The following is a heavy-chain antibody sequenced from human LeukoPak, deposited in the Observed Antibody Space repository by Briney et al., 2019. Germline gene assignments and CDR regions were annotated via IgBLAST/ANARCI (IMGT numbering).Heavy chain of an antibody. D-gene: IGHD7-27*01. J-gene: IGHJ4*02. Sequence: PSETLSLTCTVSGGSTSSSSYYWGWIRQPPGKGLEWIGSISYSGSTYYDPSLKSRVTISVDTSKNQFSLKLSSVTAADTAVYYCARVLGTYFDYWGQGTLVTVSS. CDR2: ISYSGST. CDR1: GGSTSSSSYY. V-gene: IGHV4-39*07. CDR3: ARVLGTYFDY.